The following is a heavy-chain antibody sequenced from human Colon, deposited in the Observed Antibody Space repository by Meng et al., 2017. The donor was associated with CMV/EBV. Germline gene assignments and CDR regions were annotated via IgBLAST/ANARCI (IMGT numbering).Heavy chain of an antibody. D-gene: IGHD1-7*01. CDR2: INPNGGGT. Sequence: ASVQVSCKASGYTFTDYYLHWVRQAPGQGLEWMGWINPNGGGTDYAQTFQGRVTMTRDTSTTTAYLEVNRLTSDDTATYYCARVKCGTTSCSQGLDPWGQGTLVTVSS. J-gene: IGHJ5*02. CDR1: GYTFTDYY. CDR3: ARVKCGTTSCSQGLDP. V-gene: IGHV1-2*02.